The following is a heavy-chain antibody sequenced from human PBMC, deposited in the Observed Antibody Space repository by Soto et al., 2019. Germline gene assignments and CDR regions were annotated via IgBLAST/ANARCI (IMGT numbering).Heavy chain of an antibody. CDR1: GFTFSSYA. CDR3: ARSSYSSGWSTPLSGMDV. J-gene: IGHJ6*02. Sequence: GGSLRLSCAASGFTFSSYAMSWVRQAPGKGLEWVSAISGSGGSTYYADSVKGRFTISRDNSKNTLYLQMNSLRAEDTAVYYCARSSYSSGWSTPLSGMDVWGQGTTVTVSS. CDR2: ISGSGGST. V-gene: IGHV3-23*01. D-gene: IGHD6-19*01.